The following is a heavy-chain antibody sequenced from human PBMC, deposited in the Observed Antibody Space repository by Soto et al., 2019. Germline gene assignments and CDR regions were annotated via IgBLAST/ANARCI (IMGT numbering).Heavy chain of an antibody. V-gene: IGHV4-34*01. J-gene: IGHJ4*02. Sequence: SETLSLTCAVYGGSFSGYYWSWIRQPPGKGLEWIGEINHSGSTNYNPSLKSRVTISVDTSKNQFSLKLSSVTAADTAVYYCARGPYYDFWSGPDYWGQGTLVAVPQ. CDR2: INHSGST. CDR1: GGSFSGYY. D-gene: IGHD3-3*01. CDR3: ARGPYYDFWSGPDY.